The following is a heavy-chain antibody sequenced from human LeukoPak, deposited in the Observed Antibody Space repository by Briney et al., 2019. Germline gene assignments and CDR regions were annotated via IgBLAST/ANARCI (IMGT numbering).Heavy chain of an antibody. Sequence: PSETLSLTCTVSDGSISSGSYYWSWIRQPAGKGLEWIGRIYTSGSTNHNPSLKSRVTISVDTSKNQFSLKLSSVTAADTALYYCARDSLLPSAMGYYYMDVWGKGTTVTVSS. CDR2: IYTSGST. D-gene: IGHD2-2*01. V-gene: IGHV4-61*02. CDR1: DGSISSGSYY. CDR3: ARDSLLPSAMGYYYMDV. J-gene: IGHJ6*03.